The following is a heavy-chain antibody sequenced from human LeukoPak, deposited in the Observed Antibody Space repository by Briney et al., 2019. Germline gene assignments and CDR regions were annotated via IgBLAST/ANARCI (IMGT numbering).Heavy chain of an antibody. V-gene: IGHV3-30*18. CDR2: ISYDGSNK. D-gene: IGHD4-11*01. J-gene: IGHJ3*02. CDR1: GFTLSDHY. CDR3: AKADYSNSWDAFDI. Sequence: GGSLRLSCAASGFTLSDHYMHWVRQAPGKGLEWVAVISYDGSNKYYADSVKGRFTISRDNSKNTLYLQMNSLRAEDTAVYYCAKADYSNSWDAFDIWGQGTMVTVSS.